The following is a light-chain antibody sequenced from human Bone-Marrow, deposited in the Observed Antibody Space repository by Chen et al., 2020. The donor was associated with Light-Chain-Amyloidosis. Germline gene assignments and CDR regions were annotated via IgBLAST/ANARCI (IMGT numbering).Light chain of an antibody. Sequence: ILLTQSPGTLSLSPGEGANLSCRASQTLRSNYLTWYQQKFGQAPRLLIYGSSSRATGIPDRFTGSGSGTDFTLTINRLEPEDFAMYYCQQYGTSPLTFGGGTKVEIK. V-gene: IGKV3-20*01. CDR1: QTLRSNY. CDR3: QQYGTSPLT. CDR2: GSS. J-gene: IGKJ4*01.